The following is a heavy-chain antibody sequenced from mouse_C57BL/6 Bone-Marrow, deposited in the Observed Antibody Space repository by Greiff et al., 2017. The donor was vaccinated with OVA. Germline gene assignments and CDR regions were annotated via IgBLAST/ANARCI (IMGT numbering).Heavy chain of an antibody. CDR3: TGSSSRAMDY. Sequence: EVMLVESGGGLVQPGGSMKLSCVASGFTFSNYWMNWVRQSPEKGLEWVAQIRLKSDNYATHYAESVKGRFTISRDDSKSSVYLQMNNLRAEDTGIYYCTGSSSRAMDYWGQGTSVTVSS. V-gene: IGHV6-3*01. D-gene: IGHD1-1*01. CDR1: GFTFSNYW. J-gene: IGHJ4*01. CDR2: IRLKSDNYAT.